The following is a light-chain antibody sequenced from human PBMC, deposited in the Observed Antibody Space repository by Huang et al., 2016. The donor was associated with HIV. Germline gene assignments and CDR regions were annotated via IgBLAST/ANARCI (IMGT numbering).Light chain of an antibody. J-gene: IGKJ2*01. CDR2: GAS. CDR3: QQYHNWPYT. CDR1: QSVATN. V-gene: IGKV3-15*01. Sequence: EIIMTQSPATLSLSPGEGASLSCRANQSVATNLAWHLHRPGQSPRILIFGASTRASGLPGRFSGSGSGTQFTLTVSGLQSEDFAVYYCQQYHNWPYTFGQGTKLEI.